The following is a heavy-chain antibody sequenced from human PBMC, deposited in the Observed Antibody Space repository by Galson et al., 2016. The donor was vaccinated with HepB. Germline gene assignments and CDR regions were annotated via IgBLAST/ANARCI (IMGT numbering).Heavy chain of an antibody. CDR2: IWYDGRKK. V-gene: IGHV3-33*08. CDR1: GFIFSVYN. Sequence: SLRLSCAASGFIFSVYNVSWARQAPGKGLEWVAFIWYDGRKKYYADSVKGRFTISRDNSKNTLYLQMNSLRAEDTAVYYCARDASGITIFGVAPFYYYGMDVWGQGTTVTVSS. CDR3: ARDASGITIFGVAPFYYYGMDV. D-gene: IGHD3-3*01. J-gene: IGHJ6*02.